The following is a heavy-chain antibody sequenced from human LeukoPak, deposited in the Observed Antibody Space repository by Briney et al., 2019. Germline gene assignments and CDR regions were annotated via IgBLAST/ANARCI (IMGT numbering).Heavy chain of an antibody. J-gene: IGHJ5*02. CDR1: GFTFSNYW. CDR2: IKKDGSEK. D-gene: IGHD6-13*01. Sequence: GGSLRLSCAASGFTFSNYWMTWVRQAPGKGLEWVANIKKDGSEKNYVDSVKGRFTIYRDNAKNSLYLQMNSLRAEETAVYYCAREVYSSSFRFDPWGQGTLVTVSS. CDR3: AREVYSSSFRFDP. V-gene: IGHV3-7*01.